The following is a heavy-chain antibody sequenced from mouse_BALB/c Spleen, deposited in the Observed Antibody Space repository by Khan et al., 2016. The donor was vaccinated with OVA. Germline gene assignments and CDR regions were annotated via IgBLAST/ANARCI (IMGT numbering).Heavy chain of an antibody. CDR1: GYTFTDFA. D-gene: IGHD1-3*01. J-gene: IGHJ3*01. CDR2: ISTYYGDA. CDR3: VRGSGNSRFAY. Sequence: QVRLQQSGAELVRPGVSVKISCKGSGYTFTDFAMHWVKQSHAKSLEWIGVISTYYGDATNNQKFKGKATMTVEKSSSTAYMELARLTSEDSAIYYCVRGSGNSRFAYWGQGTLVTVSA. V-gene: IGHV1S137*01.